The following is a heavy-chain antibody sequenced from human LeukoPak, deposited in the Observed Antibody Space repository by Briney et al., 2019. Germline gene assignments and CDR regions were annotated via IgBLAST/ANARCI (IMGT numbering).Heavy chain of an antibody. CDR1: GGTFSSYG. D-gene: IGHD5-18*01. V-gene: IGHV1-69*05. CDR3: ARGDTAMDPFDY. CDR2: IIPIFGTA. Sequence: SVKVSCKASGGTFSSYGISWVRQAPGQGLEWMGGIIPIFGTANSAQKFQGRVTMARNTSISTAYMELSSLRSEDTAVYYCARGDTAMDPFDYWGQGTLVTVSS. J-gene: IGHJ4*02.